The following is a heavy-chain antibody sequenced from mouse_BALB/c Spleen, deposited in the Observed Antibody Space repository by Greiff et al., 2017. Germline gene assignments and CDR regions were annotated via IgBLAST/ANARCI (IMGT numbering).Heavy chain of an antibody. Sequence: EVKLQESGPGLVKPSQSLSLTCTVTGYSITSDYAWNWIRQFPGNKLEWMGYISYSGSTSYNPSLKSRISITRDTSKNQFFLQLNSVTTEDTATYYCARNYYGSSLAWFAYWGQGTLVTVSA. J-gene: IGHJ3*01. CDR3: ARNYYGSSLAWFAY. D-gene: IGHD1-1*01. CDR1: GYSITSDYA. V-gene: IGHV3-2*02. CDR2: ISYSGST.